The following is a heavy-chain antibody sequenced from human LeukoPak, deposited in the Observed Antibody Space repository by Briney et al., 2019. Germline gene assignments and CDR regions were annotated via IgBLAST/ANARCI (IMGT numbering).Heavy chain of an antibody. Sequence: PGGSLRLSCAASGFTFSSYAMHWVRQAPGKGLEWVAVISYDGSNKYYADSVKGRFTISRDNSKNTLYLQMNSLRAEDTAVNYCARDFYGSGVYYFDYWGQGTLVTVSS. CDR2: ISYDGSNK. V-gene: IGHV3-30*04. D-gene: IGHD3-10*01. CDR3: ARDFYGSGVYYFDY. CDR1: GFTFSSYA. J-gene: IGHJ4*02.